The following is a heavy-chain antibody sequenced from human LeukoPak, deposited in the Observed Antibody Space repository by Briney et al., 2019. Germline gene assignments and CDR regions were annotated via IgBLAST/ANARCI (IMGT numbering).Heavy chain of an antibody. Sequence: ASVKVSCKAPGGTFSSYAISWVRQAPGQGLEWMGGIIPIFGTANYAQKFQGRVTITADESTSTAYMELSSLRSDDTAVYYCARGGFRGQLVIDYWGQGTLVTVSS. CDR3: ARGGFRGQLVIDY. CDR2: IIPIFGTA. D-gene: IGHD6-13*01. J-gene: IGHJ4*02. V-gene: IGHV1-69*13. CDR1: GGTFSSYA.